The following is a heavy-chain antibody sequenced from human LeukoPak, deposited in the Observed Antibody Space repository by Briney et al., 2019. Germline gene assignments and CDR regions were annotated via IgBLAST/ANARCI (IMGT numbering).Heavy chain of an antibody. J-gene: IGHJ6*03. CDR2: IIPIFGTA. Sequence: GSSVKVSCKASGGTFSSYAISWVRQAPGQGLEWMGGIIPIFGTANYAQKFQGRVTITADESTSTAYMELSSLRSEDTAVHYCATDCSGGSCYKGGNPYYYYYYYMDVWGKGTTVTVSS. V-gene: IGHV1-69*01. D-gene: IGHD2-15*01. CDR1: GGTFSSYA. CDR3: ATDCSGGSCYKGGNPYYYYYYYMDV.